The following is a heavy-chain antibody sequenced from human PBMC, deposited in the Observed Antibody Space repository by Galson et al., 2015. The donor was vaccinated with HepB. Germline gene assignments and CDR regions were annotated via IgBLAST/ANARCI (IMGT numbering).Heavy chain of an antibody. V-gene: IGHV3-15*07. J-gene: IGHJ4*02. CDR3: TFGYSKMATIQRSYIDY. CDR1: GFTFSNAW. D-gene: IGHD5-24*01. Sequence: SLRLSCAASGFTFSNAWMNWVRQAPGKGLEWVGRIKSKTDGGTTDYAAPVKGRFTISRDDSKNTLYLQMNSLKTEDTAVYYCTFGYSKMATIQRSYIDYWGQGTLVTVSS. CDR2: IKSKTDGGTT.